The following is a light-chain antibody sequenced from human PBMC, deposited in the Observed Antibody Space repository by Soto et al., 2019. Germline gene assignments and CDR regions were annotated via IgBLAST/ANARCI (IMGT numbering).Light chain of an antibody. CDR3: SSSTNSNTVV. V-gene: IGLV2-14*01. Sequence: QSALTQPASVSGSPGQSITISCTGTSSDVGGHNYVSWYQQHPGKVPKLMIHEVSKRPSGVSSRFSGSKSGNTASLTISGLQADEEDDYYCSSSTNSNTVVFGGGTKLTVL. J-gene: IGLJ2*01. CDR2: EVS. CDR1: SSDVGGHNY.